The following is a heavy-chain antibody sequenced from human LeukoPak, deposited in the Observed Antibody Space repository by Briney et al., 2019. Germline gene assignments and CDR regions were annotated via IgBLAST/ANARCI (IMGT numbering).Heavy chain of an antibody. CDR2: IYYSGST. CDR3: ARHLCNGYDLDY. Sequence: SETLSLTCTVSGGSISSSSYYWGWIRQPPGKGLEWIGSIYYSGSTYYNPSLKSRVTISVDTSKNQFSLKLSSVTAADTAVYYCARHLCNGYDLDYWGQGTLVTVSS. CDR1: GGSISSSSYY. V-gene: IGHV4-39*01. D-gene: IGHD5-12*01. J-gene: IGHJ4*02.